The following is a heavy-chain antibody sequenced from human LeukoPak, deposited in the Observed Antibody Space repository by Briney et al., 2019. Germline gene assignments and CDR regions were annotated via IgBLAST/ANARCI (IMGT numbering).Heavy chain of an antibody. Sequence: GESLKISCKASGYTFTSYAMNWVRQAPGQGLEWMGWINTNTGNPTYAQGFTGRFVFSLDTSVSTAYLQISSLKAEDTAVYYCARVHHMYSSGWYSDYWGQGTLVTVSS. J-gene: IGHJ4*02. CDR3: ARVHHMYSSGWYSDY. D-gene: IGHD6-19*01. CDR2: INTNTGNP. CDR1: GYTFTSYA. V-gene: IGHV7-4-1*02.